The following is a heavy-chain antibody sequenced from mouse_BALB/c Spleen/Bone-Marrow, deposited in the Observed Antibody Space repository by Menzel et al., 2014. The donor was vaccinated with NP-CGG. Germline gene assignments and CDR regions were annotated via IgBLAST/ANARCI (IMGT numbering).Heavy chain of an antibody. J-gene: IGHJ3*01. CDR3: ARFATGSFAY. CDR2: IFPVNADT. CDR1: GYVFTDYW. Sequence: QVQLQQSRAELVRPGSSVKISCKASGYVFTDYWMNWLRQRPGQGLEWIGQIFPVNADTNYKANFKDKVTLTADKSSTTAYMQLNSLTSEDSAVYFCARFATGSFAYWGQGTLVTVSA. D-gene: IGHD1-1*01. V-gene: IGHV1-80*01.